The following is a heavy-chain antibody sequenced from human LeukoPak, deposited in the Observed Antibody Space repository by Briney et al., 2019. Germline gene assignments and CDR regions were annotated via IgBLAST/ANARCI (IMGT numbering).Heavy chain of an antibody. CDR2: ISSSGRTI. Sequence: GGSLRLSCAASGFTFSSYEMNWVRQAPGKGLEWVSYISSSGRTIYYADSVKGRFTISRDNAKNSLYLQMNSLRAEDTAVYYCARAPHGYYMDVWGKGTTVTISS. V-gene: IGHV3-48*03. J-gene: IGHJ6*03. CDR1: GFTFSSYE. CDR3: ARAPHGYYMDV.